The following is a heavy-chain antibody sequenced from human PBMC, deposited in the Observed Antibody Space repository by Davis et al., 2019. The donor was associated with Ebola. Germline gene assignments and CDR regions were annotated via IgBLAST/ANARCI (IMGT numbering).Heavy chain of an antibody. CDR1: GFTFSGSA. CDR2: IRSKANSYAT. J-gene: IGHJ4*02. CDR3: AKGYSSSQYYFDY. Sequence: GESLKISCAASGFTFSGSAMHWVRQASGKGLEWVGRIRSKANSYATAYAASVKGRFTISRDDSKNTAYLQMNSLRAEDTAVYFCAKGYSSSQYYFDYWGQGTLVTVSS. D-gene: IGHD6-13*01. V-gene: IGHV3-73*01.